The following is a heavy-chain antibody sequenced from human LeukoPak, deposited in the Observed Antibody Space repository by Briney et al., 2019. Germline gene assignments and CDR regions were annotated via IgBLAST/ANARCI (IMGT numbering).Heavy chain of an antibody. V-gene: IGHV3-43*01. CDR1: GFTFDDYT. J-gene: IGHJ6*02. CDR3: AKVLSYAGGTYYYYGMDV. D-gene: IGHD2-15*01. CDR2: ISWDCGST. Sequence: GGSLRLSCAASGFTFDDYTMHWVRQAPGKGLEWVSLISWDCGSTYYADSVKGRFTISRDNSKNSLYLKMNSLRTEDTALYYCAKVLSYAGGTYYYYGMDVWGQGTTVTVSS.